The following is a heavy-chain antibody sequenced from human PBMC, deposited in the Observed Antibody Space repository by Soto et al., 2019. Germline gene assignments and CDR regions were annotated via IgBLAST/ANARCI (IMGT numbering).Heavy chain of an antibody. D-gene: IGHD5-12*01. Sequence: QVQLVQSGAEVKKPGSSVKVSCKASGGTFSSYAISWVRQAPGQGLEWMGGIIPIFGTANYAQKLQGRVTITADESTSTADMELSSLRSEDTAVYYCAREGRLRDGYNSFDYRGQGTLVTVSS. CDR1: GGTFSSYA. CDR2: IIPIFGTA. CDR3: AREGRLRDGYNSFDY. V-gene: IGHV1-69*01. J-gene: IGHJ4*02.